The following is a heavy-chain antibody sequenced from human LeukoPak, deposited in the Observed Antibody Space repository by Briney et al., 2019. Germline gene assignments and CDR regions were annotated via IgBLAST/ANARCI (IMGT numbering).Heavy chain of an antibody. V-gene: IGHV5-51*01. CDR3: ARRRDLYSGSYYPFDY. CDR2: IYPGDSDA. Sequence: KVGESLKISCKGSGYSFTSYWIGWVRPMPGKGLKWMGIIYPGDSDARYSPSFQGQVTISADKSISTAYLQWSSLKASDTAMYYCARRRDLYSGSYYPFDYWGQGTLVTVSS. CDR1: GYSFTSYW. J-gene: IGHJ4*02. D-gene: IGHD1-26*01.